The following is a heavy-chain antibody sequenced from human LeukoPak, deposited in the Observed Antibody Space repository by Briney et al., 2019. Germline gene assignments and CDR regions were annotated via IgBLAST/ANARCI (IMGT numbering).Heavy chain of an antibody. CDR3: VGSGSYSTYNHAITLYYFDY. V-gene: IGHV3-23*01. D-gene: IGHD3-10*01. Sequence: GGSLRLSCAASGFTFSTFAMSWVRQAPGKGLEWASAISGSGGSTYYADSVKGRFTISRDNSKNTLFLQMNSLRAEDTAVYYCVGSGSYSTYNHAITLYYFDYWGQGTLVTVSS. CDR2: ISGSGGST. CDR1: GFTFSTFA. J-gene: IGHJ4*02.